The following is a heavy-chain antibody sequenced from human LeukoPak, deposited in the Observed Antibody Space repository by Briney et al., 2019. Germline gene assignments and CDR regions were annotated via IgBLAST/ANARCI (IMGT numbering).Heavy chain of an antibody. CDR1: GFTFSSYG. V-gene: IGHV3-30*18. D-gene: IGHD6-6*01. Sequence: PGGSLRLSCAASGFTFSSYGMHWVRQAPGKGLEWVAVISYDGSNKYYADSVKGRFIISRDNSKNTLYLQMNSLRAEDTAVYYCAKDDPPYSSSWHFDYWGQGTLVTVSS. J-gene: IGHJ4*02. CDR2: ISYDGSNK. CDR3: AKDDPPYSSSWHFDY.